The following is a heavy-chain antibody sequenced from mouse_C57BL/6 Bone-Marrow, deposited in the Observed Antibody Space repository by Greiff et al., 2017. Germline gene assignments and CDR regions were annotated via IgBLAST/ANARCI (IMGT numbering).Heavy chain of an antibody. CDR3: AIGLRRGYFDD. J-gene: IGHJ2*01. V-gene: IGHV1-59*01. D-gene: IGHD1-2*01. CDR1: GYTFTSYR. Sequence: QVQLQQPGAELVRPGTSVKLSCKASGYTFTSYRMHWVKQRPGQGLEWIGVIDPSDSYTNYNHKFKGKATLTVDTSSSTAYMQLSSLTSEDSAVDGWAIGLRRGYFDDWGQGTTLTVSS. CDR2: IDPSDSYT.